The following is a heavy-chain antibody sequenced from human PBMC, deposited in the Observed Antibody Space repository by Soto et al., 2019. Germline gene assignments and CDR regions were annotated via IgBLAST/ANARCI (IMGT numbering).Heavy chain of an antibody. V-gene: IGHV1-24*01. J-gene: IGHJ6*02. CDR1: GYTLTELS. Sequence: VASVKVSCKVSGYTLTELSMHWVRQAPGEGLEWMGGFDPEDGETIYAQKFQGRVTMTEDTSTDTAYMELSSLRSEDTAVYYCATHSGSYPSSHYGMDVWGQGTTVTVSS. D-gene: IGHD1-26*01. CDR2: FDPEDGET. CDR3: ATHSGSYPSSHYGMDV.